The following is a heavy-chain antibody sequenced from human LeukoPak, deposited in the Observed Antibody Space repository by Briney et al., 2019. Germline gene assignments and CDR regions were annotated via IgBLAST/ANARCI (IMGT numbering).Heavy chain of an antibody. CDR3: ARGGDYGDLRYFDY. D-gene: IGHD4-17*01. CDR2: IYYRGST. V-gene: IGHV4-61*01. CDR1: GGSVSSGSYY. Sequence: SETLSLTCTVSGGSVSSGSYYWSWIRQPPGKGLEWIGYIYYRGSTNYNPSLKSRVTFSVDTSKNQFSLKLNSVTAADTAVYYCARGGDYGDLRYFDYWGQGTLVTVSS. J-gene: IGHJ4*02.